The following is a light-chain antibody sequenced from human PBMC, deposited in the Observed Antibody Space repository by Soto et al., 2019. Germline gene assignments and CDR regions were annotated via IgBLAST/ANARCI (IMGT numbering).Light chain of an antibody. V-gene: IGKV3-20*01. CDR1: QSVSSSY. Sequence: IVLTLSPATLSLSTGERATLSCRASQSVSSSYLAWYQQKPGQAPRLLIYGASSRATGIPDRFSGSGSGTHFTLTISRLEPEDFAVYYCQHYGSSPWTFGQGTKVDIK. J-gene: IGKJ1*01. CDR3: QHYGSSPWT. CDR2: GAS.